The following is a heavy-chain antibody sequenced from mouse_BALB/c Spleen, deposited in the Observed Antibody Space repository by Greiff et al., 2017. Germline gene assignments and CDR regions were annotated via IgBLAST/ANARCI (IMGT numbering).Heavy chain of an antibody. D-gene: IGHD3-1*01. J-gene: IGHJ4*01. V-gene: IGHV3-2*02. Sequence: EVKLQESGPGLVKPSQSLSLTCTVTGYSITSDYAWNWIRQFPGNKLEWMGYISYSGSTSYNPSLKSRISITRDTSKNQFFLQLNSVTTEDTATYYCARSGYSNYYAMDYWGQGTSVTVSS. CDR1: GYSITSDYA. CDR3: ARSGYSNYYAMDY. CDR2: ISYSGST.